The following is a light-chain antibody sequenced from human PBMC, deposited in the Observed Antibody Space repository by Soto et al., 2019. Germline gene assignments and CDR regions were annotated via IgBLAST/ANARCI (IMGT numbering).Light chain of an antibody. CDR1: QSISSW. V-gene: IGKV1-5*03. CDR3: QQYNSFIWT. Sequence: DIQMAQSPSTLSASVGDIVTITCRASQSISSWLAWYQQKAGKAPKLLISKASNLDSGVPSRFSGSGSGTEFNLTISSLQPEDFATYYCQQYNSFIWTFGQGTKVDIK. CDR2: KAS. J-gene: IGKJ1*01.